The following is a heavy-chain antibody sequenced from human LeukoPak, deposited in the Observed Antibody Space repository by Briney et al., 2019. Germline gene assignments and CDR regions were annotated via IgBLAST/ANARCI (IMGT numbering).Heavy chain of an antibody. CDR3: ASAWAGSGGSCFSGRSDAFDI. Sequence: SETLSLTCAVSGGSFSGYYWSWVRHPPGKGLEWIGEINHSGSTNYNPSLKSRVSIAVDTSKNQFSLKLSAVTAADTALYYCASAWAGSGGSCFSGRSDAFDIWGQGTMVTVSS. CDR1: GGSFSGYY. D-gene: IGHD2-15*01. CDR2: INHSGST. V-gene: IGHV4-34*01. J-gene: IGHJ3*02.